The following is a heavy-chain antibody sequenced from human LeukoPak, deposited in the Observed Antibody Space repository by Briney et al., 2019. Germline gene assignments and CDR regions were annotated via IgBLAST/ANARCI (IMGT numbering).Heavy chain of an antibody. J-gene: IGHJ4*02. CDR2: ISGSGGST. CDR1: GFTFSNYA. Sequence: GGSLRLSCAASGFTFSNYAMSWVRQAPGKGLEWVSAISGSGGSTYYADSVKGRFTISRDNSKNTLYLQMNSLRAEATAIYYCAKDRDTYGYVTSFDYWGQGTLVTVSS. CDR3: AKDRDTYGYVTSFDY. D-gene: IGHD5-18*01. V-gene: IGHV3-23*01.